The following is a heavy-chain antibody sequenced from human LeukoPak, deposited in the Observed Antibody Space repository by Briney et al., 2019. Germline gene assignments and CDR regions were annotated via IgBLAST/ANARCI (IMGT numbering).Heavy chain of an antibody. CDR2: ISYDGSNK. V-gene: IGHV3-30*18. CDR3: AKRKDSGMAVRGVTDY. D-gene: IGHD3-10*01. J-gene: IGHJ4*02. Sequence: PGGSLRLSCAASGFTFSSYSMHWVRQAPGKGLEWVAVISYDGSNKYYADSVKGRFTISRDNSKNTLYLQMNSLRAEDTAVYYCAKRKDSGMAVRGVTDYWGQGTLVTVSS. CDR1: GFTFSSYS.